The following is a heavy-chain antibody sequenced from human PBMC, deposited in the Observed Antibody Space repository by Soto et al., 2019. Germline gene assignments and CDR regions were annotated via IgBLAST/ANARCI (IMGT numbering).Heavy chain of an antibody. J-gene: IGHJ4*02. CDR1: GFTFSSYW. Sequence: EVSLRLSCAASGFTFSSYWMSWVRQAPGKGLEWVANINQDGSEKYYVDSVKGRFTISRDNAKNSLYLQMNSLRAEDTALYYCARVRLGTIPPYFDYWGQGTLVTDSS. CDR3: ARVRLGTIPPYFDY. V-gene: IGHV3-7*05. D-gene: IGHD1-7*01. CDR2: INQDGSEK.